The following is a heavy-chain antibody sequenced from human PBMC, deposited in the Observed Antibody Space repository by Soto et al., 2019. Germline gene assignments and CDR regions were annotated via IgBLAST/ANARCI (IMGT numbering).Heavy chain of an antibody. CDR2: IWYDGSNK. J-gene: IGHJ5*02. D-gene: IGHD3-10*01. V-gene: IGHV3-33*01. CDR1: GFTFSSYG. Sequence: QVQLVESGGGVVQPGRSLRLSCAASGFTFSSYGMHWVRQAPGKGLEWVAVIWYDGSNKYYADSVKGRFTISRDNSKNTLYLQMNSLRAEDTAVYYCARPGHYGSGSNWFDPWGQGTLVTVSS. CDR3: ARPGHYGSGSNWFDP.